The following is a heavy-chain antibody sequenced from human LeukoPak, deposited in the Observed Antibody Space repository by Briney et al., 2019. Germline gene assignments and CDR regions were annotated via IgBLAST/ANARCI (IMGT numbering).Heavy chain of an antibody. V-gene: IGHV4-4*07. CDR2: IYTSGST. Sequence: SETLSLTCTVSGGSISSHYWSWIRQPAGKGLEWIGRIYTSGSTNYNPSLKSRVTMSVDTSKNQFSLKLSSVTAADTAVYYCAREPPISSSWYPLDYWGQGTLVTVSS. D-gene: IGHD6-13*01. CDR1: GGSISSHY. J-gene: IGHJ4*02. CDR3: AREPPISSSWYPLDY.